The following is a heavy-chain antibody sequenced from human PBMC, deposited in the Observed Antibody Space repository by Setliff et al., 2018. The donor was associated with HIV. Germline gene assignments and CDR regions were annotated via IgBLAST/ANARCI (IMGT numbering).Heavy chain of an antibody. D-gene: IGHD3-10*01. V-gene: IGHV4-34*01. CDR1: GGSFSGYY. J-gene: IGHJ6*03. CDR2: IHYSGST. Sequence: SETLSLTCAVYGGSFSGYYWGWIRQPPGKGLEWIGNIHYSGSTYYNPSLKSRVTISVDTSKNQSSLKLSSVTAADRAVYYCARHRGSGFFHYYYYMDVWGKGTTVTVSS. CDR3: ARHRGSGFFHYYYYMDV.